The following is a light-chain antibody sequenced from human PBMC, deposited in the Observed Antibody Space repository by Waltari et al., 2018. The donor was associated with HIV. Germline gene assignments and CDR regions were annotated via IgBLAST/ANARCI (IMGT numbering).Light chain of an antibody. CDR3: MLFFRTSYL. V-gene: IGLV7-43*01. CDR1: TEPVVSGHY. Sequence: VVTPEHSMTVSPGGTVSITCSSATEPVVSGHYASWFQQNPGQPPRPLIYRSTRRQPLAPKRFSASLVGDRAALTLSNVWPEDQADYYCMLFFRTSYLFGVRTRVTVL. CDR2: RST. J-gene: IGLJ2*01.